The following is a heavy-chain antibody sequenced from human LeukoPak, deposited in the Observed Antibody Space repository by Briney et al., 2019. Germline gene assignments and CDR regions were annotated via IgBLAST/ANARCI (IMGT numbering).Heavy chain of an antibody. V-gene: IGHV3-23*01. CDR3: AKVPLVTAFKYFDY. Sequence: GGSLRLSCAASGFTFSSYAMSWVHQAPGKGLEWVSAISSSGGSTYYADSVKGRFTISRDNSKNTLYLQMNSLRAEDTAVYYCAKVPLVTAFKYFDYWGQGTLVTVSS. D-gene: IGHD2-21*02. CDR1: GFTFSSYA. J-gene: IGHJ4*02. CDR2: ISSSGGST.